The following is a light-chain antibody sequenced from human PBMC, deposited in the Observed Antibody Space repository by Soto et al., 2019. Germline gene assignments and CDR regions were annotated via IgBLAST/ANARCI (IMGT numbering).Light chain of an antibody. CDR3: QHMRT. Sequence: DIQMTQSPSTLSASIGDRVTITCRASQNINNWIAWYQQKPGKAPKFLIYDASTLESGVPSRFCGSGFGTEFSLTISSLQPDDFGSYYCQHMRTFGQGTKVDIK. J-gene: IGKJ1*01. CDR2: DAS. V-gene: IGKV1-5*01. CDR1: QNINNW.